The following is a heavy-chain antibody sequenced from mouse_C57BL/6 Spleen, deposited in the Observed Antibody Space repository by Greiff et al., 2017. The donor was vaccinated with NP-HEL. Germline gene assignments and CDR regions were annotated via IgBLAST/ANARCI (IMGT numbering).Heavy chain of an antibody. Sequence: EVQGVESGGDLVKPGGSLKLSCAASGFTFSSYGMSWVRQTPDKRLEWVATISSGGSYTYYPDSVKGRFTISRDNAKNTLYLQMSSLKSEDTAMYYCARQYDYDVGYAMDYWGQGTSVTVSS. CDR2: ISSGGSYT. V-gene: IGHV5-6*01. CDR1: GFTFSSYG. J-gene: IGHJ4*01. D-gene: IGHD2-4*01. CDR3: ARQYDYDVGYAMDY.